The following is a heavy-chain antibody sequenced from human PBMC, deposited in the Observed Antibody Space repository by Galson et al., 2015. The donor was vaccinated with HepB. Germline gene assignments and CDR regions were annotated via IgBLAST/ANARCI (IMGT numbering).Heavy chain of an antibody. Sequence: SLRLSCAASGFSFSTYAMHWVRQAPGKGLEYVSSISQTEDYTYYGHSVRGRFTISRDNSENTLYLHMGSLTAEDTAVYYCTRWDCGSDRNRCYEGVWGKGTTVTVSS. CDR2: ISQTEDYT. D-gene: IGHD2-21*02. CDR3: TRWDCGSDRNRCYEGV. V-gene: IGHV3-64*01. CDR1: GFSFSTYA. J-gene: IGHJ6*04.